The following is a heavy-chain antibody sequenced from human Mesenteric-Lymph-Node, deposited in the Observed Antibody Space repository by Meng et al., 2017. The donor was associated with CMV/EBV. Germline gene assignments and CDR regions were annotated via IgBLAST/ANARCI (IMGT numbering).Heavy chain of an antibody. CDR2: INSDGSST. CDR3: ARGGHYYDSSGYYGMDV. CDR1: EFTFSSFW. Sequence: GESLKISCAASEFTFSSFWMHWVRQAPGKGLVWVSRINSDGSSTSYADSVKGRFTISRDNAKNTLYLQMNSLRAEDTAVYYCARGGHYYDSSGYYGMDVWGQGTTVTVS. J-gene: IGHJ6*02. D-gene: IGHD3-22*01. V-gene: IGHV3-74*01.